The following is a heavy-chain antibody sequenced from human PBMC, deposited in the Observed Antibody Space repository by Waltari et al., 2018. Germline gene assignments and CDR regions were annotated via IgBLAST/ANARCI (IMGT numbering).Heavy chain of an antibody. D-gene: IGHD6-19*01. J-gene: IGHJ5*02. Sequence: QVQLQQWGAGLLKPSETLSLTCAVYGGSFSGYYWSWIRQPPGKGLEWSGEINHSGSTNYNPSLKSRVTISVDTSKNQFSLKLSSVTAADTAVYYCARGRARQWLVWWFDPWGQGTLVTVSS. V-gene: IGHV4-34*01. CDR3: ARGRARQWLVWWFDP. CDR1: GGSFSGYY. CDR2: INHSGST.